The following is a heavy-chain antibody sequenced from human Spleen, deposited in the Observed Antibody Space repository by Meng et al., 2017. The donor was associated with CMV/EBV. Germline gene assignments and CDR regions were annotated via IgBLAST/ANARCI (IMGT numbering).Heavy chain of an antibody. CDR3: ARDQDCSSTSCYGGGFDP. D-gene: IGHD2-2*01. J-gene: IGHJ5*02. V-gene: IGHV1-2*02. CDR2: INPNSGGT. Sequence: ASVKVSCKASGYTFTGYYMHWVRQAPGQGLEWMGWINPNSGGTNYAQKFQGRVTMTRDTSISTAYMELSRLRSDDTAVYYCARDQDCSSTSCYGGGFDPWGQGTLVTVSS. CDR1: GYTFTGYY.